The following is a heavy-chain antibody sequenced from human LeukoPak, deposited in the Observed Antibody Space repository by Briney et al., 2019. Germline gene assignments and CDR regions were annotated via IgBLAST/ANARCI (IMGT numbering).Heavy chain of an antibody. D-gene: IGHD2-2*01. CDR1: GGSINSYY. J-gene: IGHJ4*02. CDR2: IYYSGST. CDR3: AGGYCSSTSCLDY. V-gene: IGHV4-59*08. Sequence: PSETLSLTCTVSGGSINSYYWSWIRQPPGKGLEWIGYIYYSGSTNYNPSLKSRVTISVDTSKNQFSLKLSSVTAADTAVYYCAGGYCSSTSCLDYWGQGTLVTVSS.